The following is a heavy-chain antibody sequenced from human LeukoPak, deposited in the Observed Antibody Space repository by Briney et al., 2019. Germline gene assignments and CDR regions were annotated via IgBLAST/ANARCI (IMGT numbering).Heavy chain of an antibody. V-gene: IGHV4-61*01. CDR3: ARDRRVAVAGDEYYYYGMDV. J-gene: IGHJ6*02. CDR2: IYYSGST. D-gene: IGHD6-19*01. CDR1: GGSISSSSYY. Sequence: SETLSLTCTVSGGSISSSSYYWGWIRQPPGKGLEWIGYIYYSGSTNYNSSLKSRVTISVDTSKNQFSLKLSSVTAADSAVYYCARDRRVAVAGDEYYYYGMDVWGQGTTVTVSS.